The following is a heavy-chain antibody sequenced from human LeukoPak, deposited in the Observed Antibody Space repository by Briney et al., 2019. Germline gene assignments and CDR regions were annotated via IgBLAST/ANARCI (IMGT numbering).Heavy chain of an antibody. D-gene: IGHD6-13*01. V-gene: IGHV1-18*01. J-gene: IGHJ3*02. CDR1: GYTFTSYG. Sequence: ASVKVSCKASGYTFTSYGISWVRQAPGQGLEWMGWISAYNGDTNYAQKLQGRVTMTTDTSTSTAYMELRSLRSDDTAVYYCARVWGPPTIAAAGLKNAFDIWGQGTMVTVST. CDR2: ISAYNGDT. CDR3: ARVWGPPTIAAAGLKNAFDI.